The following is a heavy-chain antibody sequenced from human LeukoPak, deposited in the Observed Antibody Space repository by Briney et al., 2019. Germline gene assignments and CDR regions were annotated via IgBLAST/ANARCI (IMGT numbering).Heavy chain of an antibody. CDR2: INPNSGGT. D-gene: IGHD6-19*01. CDR3: ARDRAVVPDYYGMDV. Sequence: GASVKVSCKASGYTFTTYYIHWVRQAPGQGLEWMGWINPNSGGTNYAQKFQGWVTMTRDTSISTAYMELSRLRSDDTAVYYCARDRAVVPDYYGMDVWGQGTTVTVSS. V-gene: IGHV1-2*04. J-gene: IGHJ6*02. CDR1: GYTFTTYY.